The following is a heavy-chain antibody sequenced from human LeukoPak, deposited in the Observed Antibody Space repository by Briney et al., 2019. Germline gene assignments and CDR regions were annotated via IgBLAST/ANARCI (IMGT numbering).Heavy chain of an antibody. Sequence: SETLSLTCTVSGGSISSGSYYWSWIRQPAGKGLEWIGRIYTSGSTNYNPSLKSRVTISIDTSKNEFSLKLTSVTAADTAVYYCAREANYYGSGSYFEGTFDHWGQGSLVIVSS. CDR3: AREANYYGSGSYFEGTFDH. CDR1: GGSISSGSYY. J-gene: IGHJ4*02. D-gene: IGHD3-10*01. CDR2: IYTSGST. V-gene: IGHV4-61*02.